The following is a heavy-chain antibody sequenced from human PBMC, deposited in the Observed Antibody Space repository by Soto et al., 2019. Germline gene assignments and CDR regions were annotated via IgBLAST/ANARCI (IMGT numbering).Heavy chain of an antibody. D-gene: IGHD3-22*01. CDR1: GGSISSSSYY. J-gene: IGHJ4*02. CDR2: IYYSRST. V-gene: IGHV4-39*01. CDR3: ARHRNYYDSSGYYAFDY. Sequence: SETLSLTCTVSGGSISSSSYYWGWIRQPPGKGLEWIGSIYYSRSTYYNPSLKSRVTISVDTSKNQFSLKLSSVTAADTAVYYCARHRNYYDSSGYYAFDYWGQGTLVTVSS.